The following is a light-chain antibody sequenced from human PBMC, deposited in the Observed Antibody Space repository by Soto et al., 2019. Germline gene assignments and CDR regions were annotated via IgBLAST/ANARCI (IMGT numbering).Light chain of an antibody. V-gene: IGLV2-18*02. CDR2: EVS. Sequence: QSALTQPPSVSGSPGQSVTISCTGTSSDVGSYNRVSWHQQPPGTAPKLMIYEVSNRPSGVPDRFSGSKSGNTASLTISGLQAEDEADYYCSSYTSSSTFYGFGTGTKVTVL. J-gene: IGLJ1*01. CDR3: SSYTSSSTFYG. CDR1: SSDVGSYNR.